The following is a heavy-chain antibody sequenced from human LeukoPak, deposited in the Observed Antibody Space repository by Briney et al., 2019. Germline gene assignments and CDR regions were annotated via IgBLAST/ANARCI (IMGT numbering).Heavy chain of an antibody. CDR2: IYYSGST. V-gene: IGHV4-59*01. Sequence: SETLSLTCTVPGGSISSYYWSWIRQPPGKGLEWIGYIYYSGSTNYNPSLKSRVTISVDTSKNQFSLKLSSVTAADTAVYYCSRVYCSGGSCPFDYWGQGTLVTVSS. CDR1: GGSISSYY. D-gene: IGHD2-15*01. J-gene: IGHJ4*02. CDR3: SRVYCSGGSCPFDY.